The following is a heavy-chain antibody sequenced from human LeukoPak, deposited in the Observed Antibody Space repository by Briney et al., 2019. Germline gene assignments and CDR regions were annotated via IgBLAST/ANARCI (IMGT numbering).Heavy chain of an antibody. D-gene: IGHD6-13*01. Sequence: GGSLRLSCAASRFTFSSYAMSWVRQAPGKGLEWVSGMSGSGDSIYYADSVKGRFTISRDNSKNTLYLQMNSLRAEDTAVYYCAKEKGSSGWSPMDVWGQGTTVTVSS. CDR2: MSGSGDSI. V-gene: IGHV3-23*01. CDR1: RFTFSSYA. CDR3: AKEKGSSGWSPMDV. J-gene: IGHJ6*02.